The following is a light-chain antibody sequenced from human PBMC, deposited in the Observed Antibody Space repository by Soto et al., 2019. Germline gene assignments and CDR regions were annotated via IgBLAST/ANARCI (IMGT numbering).Light chain of an antibody. J-gene: IGKJ4*01. CDR2: DAS. CDR3: QQRSNWPLT. V-gene: IGKV3-11*01. CDR1: QSVSSY. Sequence: EIVLTQSPATLSLSPGERATLSCRASQSVSSYLAWYQPKPGQAPRLLIYDASNRATGIPARFSGSGSGTDFTLTISSLEPEDFAVYYCQQRSNWPLTFGGGTKVDI.